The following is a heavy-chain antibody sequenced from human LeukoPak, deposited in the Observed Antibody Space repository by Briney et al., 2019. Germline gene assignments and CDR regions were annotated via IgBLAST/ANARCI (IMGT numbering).Heavy chain of an antibody. J-gene: IGHJ4*02. V-gene: IGHV4-39*07. CDR2: IYYSGST. Sequence: SETLSLTCTVSGGSISSSSYYWGWIRQPPGKGLEWIGSIYYSGSTYYNPSLKSRVTISVDTSKNQFSLKLSSVTAADTAVYYCARGHVDTAMASAREYFDYWGQGTLVTVSS. CDR1: GGSISSSSYY. D-gene: IGHD5-18*01. CDR3: ARGHVDTAMASAREYFDY.